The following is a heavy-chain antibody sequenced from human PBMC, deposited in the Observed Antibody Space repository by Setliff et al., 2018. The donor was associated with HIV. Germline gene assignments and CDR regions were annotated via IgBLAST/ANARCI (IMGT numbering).Heavy chain of an antibody. CDR2: INPSGGST. D-gene: IGHD2-21*01. Sequence: GASVKVSCKASGYTFTNYYMHWVRQAPGQGLEWMGIINPSGGSTSYQQIFQGRVTMTRDTSTSTVYMELSSLRSEDTAVYFCARDPVSDNSATPYYFDYWGQGTLVTVS. J-gene: IGHJ4*02. V-gene: IGHV1-46*01. CDR1: GYTFTNYY. CDR3: ARDPVSDNSATPYYFDY.